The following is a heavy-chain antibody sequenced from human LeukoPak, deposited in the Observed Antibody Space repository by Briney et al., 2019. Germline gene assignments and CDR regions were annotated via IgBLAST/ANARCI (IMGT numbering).Heavy chain of an antibody. Sequence: GGSLRLSCAASGFTFSSYGMHWVRQAPGKGLEWVAFIRYDGSNKYYADSVKGRFTISRDNSKNTLYLQMNSPRAEDTAVYYCAKAWDYYDSSGSTDYWGQGTLVTVSS. CDR2: IRYDGSNK. V-gene: IGHV3-30*02. CDR3: AKAWDYYDSSGSTDY. CDR1: GFTFSSYG. D-gene: IGHD3-22*01. J-gene: IGHJ4*02.